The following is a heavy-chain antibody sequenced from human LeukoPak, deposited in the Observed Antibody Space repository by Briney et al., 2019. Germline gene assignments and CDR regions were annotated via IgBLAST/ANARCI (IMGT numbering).Heavy chain of an antibody. CDR1: GFTFSSYG. J-gene: IGHJ6*02. V-gene: IGHV3-33*01. Sequence: GGSLRLSCAASGFTFSSYGMHWVRQAPGKGLEWVAVIWYDGSNKYYADSVKGRFTISRDNSKNTLYLQMNSLRAEDTAVYYCARSYDFWSYGMDVWGQGTTVTVSS. CDR3: ARSYDFWSYGMDV. D-gene: IGHD3-3*01. CDR2: IWYDGSNK.